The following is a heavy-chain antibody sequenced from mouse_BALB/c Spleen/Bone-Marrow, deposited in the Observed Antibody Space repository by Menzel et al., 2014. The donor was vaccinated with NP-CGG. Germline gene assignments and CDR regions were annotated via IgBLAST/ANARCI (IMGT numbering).Heavy chain of an antibody. CDR2: ILPGSGTA. CDR1: GYTFSNYW. CDR3: ARASVVPYYSDF. V-gene: IGHV1-9*01. J-gene: IGHJ2*01. Sequence: VKLMESGAELMKPGASVKISCKATGYTFSNYWIDWVKQRPGHGLEWIGEILPGSGTANYNEKFKGKATFTADTSSNTAYMQLSSLTSEDSALYYCARASVVPYYSDFWGQGTTLPVSS. D-gene: IGHD1-1*01.